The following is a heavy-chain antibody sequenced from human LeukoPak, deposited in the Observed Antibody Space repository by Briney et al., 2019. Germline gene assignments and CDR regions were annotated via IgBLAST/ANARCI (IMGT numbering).Heavy chain of an antibody. CDR3: ARVPQDDYGDYQGAFDI. CDR2: MNPNSGNT. Sequence: ASVKVSCKASGYTFSSYDINWVRQATGQGLEWMGWMNPNSGNTGYAQKFQGRVTMTRDTSISTAYMELSSLRSDDTAVYYCARVPQDDYGDYQGAFDIWGQGTMVTVSS. CDR1: GYTFSSYD. V-gene: IGHV1-8*01. D-gene: IGHD4-17*01. J-gene: IGHJ3*02.